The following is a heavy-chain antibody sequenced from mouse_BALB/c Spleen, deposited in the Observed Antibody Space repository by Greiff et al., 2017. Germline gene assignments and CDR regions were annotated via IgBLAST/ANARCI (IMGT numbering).Heavy chain of an antibody. CDR2: ILPGSGST. J-gene: IGHJ4*01. D-gene: IGHD1-2*01. Sequence: QVQLKQSGAELMKPGASVKISCKATGYTFSSYWIEWVKQRPGHGLEWIGEILPGSGSTNYNEKFKGKATFTADTSSNTAYMQLSSLTSEDSAVYYCARNYGYSYYYAMDYWGQGTSVTVSS. V-gene: IGHV1-9*01. CDR3: ARNYGYSYYYAMDY. CDR1: GYTFSSYW.